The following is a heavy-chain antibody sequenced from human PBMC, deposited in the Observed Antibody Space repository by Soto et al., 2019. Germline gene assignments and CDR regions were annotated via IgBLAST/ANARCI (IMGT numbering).Heavy chain of an antibody. CDR3: AREWSTSGDLDY. CDR1: GFTFSSHS. D-gene: IGHD3-10*01. J-gene: IGHJ4*02. CDR2: ISYDGSIK. V-gene: IGHV3-30*14. Sequence: QVQLVESGGGVVQPGRSLRLSCAASGFTFSSHSIQWVRQAPGKGLEWVAVISYDGSIKYYADSVKGRFTISRDNSKNTAYSQMNSLGAEDTAVFYCAREWSTSGDLDYWGQGTLVIVSS.